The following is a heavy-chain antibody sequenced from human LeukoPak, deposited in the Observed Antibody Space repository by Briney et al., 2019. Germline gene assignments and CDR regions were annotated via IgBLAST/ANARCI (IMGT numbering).Heavy chain of an antibody. J-gene: IGHJ4*02. CDR1: GGSISSYY. CDR3: ARGPDYNILTGYYGYYFDY. Sequence: SETLSLTGTVSGGSISSYYCSWIRQPAGKALEWIGRIYTSGNTNYNPSLKSRVTMSVDQSKNQFSLRLTSVTAADTAVYYCARGPDYNILTGYYGYYFDYWGQGALVTAS. CDR2: IYTSGNT. D-gene: IGHD3-9*01. V-gene: IGHV4-4*07.